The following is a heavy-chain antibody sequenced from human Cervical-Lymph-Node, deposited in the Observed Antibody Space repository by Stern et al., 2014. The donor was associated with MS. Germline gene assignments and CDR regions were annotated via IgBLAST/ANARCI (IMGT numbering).Heavy chain of an antibody. D-gene: IGHD1-1*01. CDR2: ITNVGST. CDR1: GFTVRRDY. J-gene: IGHJ4*02. CDR3: ARDTSSPERSDW. V-gene: IGHV3-53*01. Sequence: EAQLVESGGGVIQPGGSLRLSCTASGFTVRRDYMTWVRQAPGKGLEWVSLITNVGSTFYTDSVKGRFTISRDDSKNTVYLHMTSLRAEDTAMYYCARDTSSPERSDWWGQGTLVTVSS.